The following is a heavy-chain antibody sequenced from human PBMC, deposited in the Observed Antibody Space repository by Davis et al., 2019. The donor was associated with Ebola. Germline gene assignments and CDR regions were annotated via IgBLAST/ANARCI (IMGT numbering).Heavy chain of an antibody. CDR1: GFTFSSYS. CDR2: ISSSSSYI. CDR3: ARDAYYYDSSGYYVYFDY. Sequence: PGGSLRLSCAASGFTFSSYSMNWVRQAPGKGLEWVSSISSSSSYIYYADSVKGRFTISRDNAKNSLYLQMNSLRAEDTAVYYCARDAYYYDSSGYYVYFDYWGQGTLVTVSS. V-gene: IGHV3-21*01. D-gene: IGHD3-22*01. J-gene: IGHJ4*02.